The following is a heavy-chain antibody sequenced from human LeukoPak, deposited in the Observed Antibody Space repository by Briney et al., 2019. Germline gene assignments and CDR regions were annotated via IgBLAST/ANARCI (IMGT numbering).Heavy chain of an antibody. Sequence: ASVKVSCKVSGYTLTELSMNWVRQTPGKGLEWMGGFDPENGETIYAQKFQGRVTMTEDTSTDTTYMDLSSLRSEDTAIYYCATDDFDHWGQGTLVTVSS. CDR1: GYTLTELS. CDR3: ATDDFDH. J-gene: IGHJ4*02. CDR2: FDPENGET. V-gene: IGHV1-24*01.